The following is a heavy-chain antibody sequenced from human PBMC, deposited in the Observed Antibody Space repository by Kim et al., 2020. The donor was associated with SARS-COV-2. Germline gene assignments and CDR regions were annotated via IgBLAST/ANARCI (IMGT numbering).Heavy chain of an antibody. D-gene: IGHD2-21*01. CDR3: ARDGIFQREIDYYGMDV. CDR2: IWYDGSNK. J-gene: IGHJ6*02. V-gene: IGHV3-33*01. Sequence: GGSLRLSCAASGFTFSSYGMHWVRQAPGKGLEWVAVIWYDGSNKYYADSVKGRFTISRDNSKNTLYLQMNSLRAEDTAVYYCARDGIFQREIDYYGMDVWGQGTTVTVSS. CDR1: GFTFSSYG.